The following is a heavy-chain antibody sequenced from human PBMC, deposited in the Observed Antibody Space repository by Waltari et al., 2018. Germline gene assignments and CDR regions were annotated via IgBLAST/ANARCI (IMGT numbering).Heavy chain of an antibody. V-gene: IGHV1-69*13. D-gene: IGHD2-15*01. J-gene: IGHJ4*02. CDR1: GGPFRSYA. CDR2: IIPIFGTA. Sequence: QVQLVQSGAEVKKPGSSVKVSCKASGGPFRSYAISWVRQAPGQGLEWMGGIIPIFGTANSAQKLQGRVTITAEESTSTAYMELRSLGSEDTAVYYCARPGGPGGRYQPPDYWGQGTLVTVSS. CDR3: ARPGGPGGRYQPPDY.